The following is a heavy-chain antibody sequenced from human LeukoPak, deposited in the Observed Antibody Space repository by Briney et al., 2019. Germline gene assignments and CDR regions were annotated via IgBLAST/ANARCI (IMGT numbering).Heavy chain of an antibody. Sequence: GGSLRLSCTAAGFXFSDYAVTWVRQAPGKGPEWVGFIRNQANGGTADYAASVKGRFTISRDDSKTIAYLQMNSLKTEDTAVYYCSRAYSTGWLGINDYWGQGVLVTVSS. CDR1: GFXFSDYA. V-gene: IGHV3-49*04. J-gene: IGHJ4*02. D-gene: IGHD6-19*01. CDR2: IRNQANGGTA. CDR3: SRAYSTGWLGINDY.